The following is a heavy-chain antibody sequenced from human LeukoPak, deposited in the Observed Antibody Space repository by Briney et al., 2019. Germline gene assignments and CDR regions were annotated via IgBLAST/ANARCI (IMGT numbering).Heavy chain of an antibody. J-gene: IGHJ3*02. Sequence: ASVKVSCKASGYTFTGYYMHWVRQAPGQGLEWMGWINPNSGGTNYAQKFQGRVTMTRDTSISTAYMELSRLRSDDTAVYYCAREWFDSSGYRHAFDIWGQGTMVTVSS. CDR1: GYTFTGYY. D-gene: IGHD3-22*01. CDR3: AREWFDSSGYRHAFDI. V-gene: IGHV1-2*02. CDR2: INPNSGGT.